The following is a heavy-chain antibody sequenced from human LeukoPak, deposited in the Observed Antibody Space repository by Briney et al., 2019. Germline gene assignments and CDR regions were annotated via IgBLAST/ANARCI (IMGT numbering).Heavy chain of an antibody. Sequence: ASVKVSCKASGYTFTSYGISWVRQAPGQGLEWMGWISAYNGNTNYAQKLQGRVTMTTDTSTSTAYMELRSLRSDDTAVYYCAKEHSSSWKFNMDVWGKGTTVTVSS. J-gene: IGHJ6*03. CDR1: GYTFTSYG. D-gene: IGHD6-13*01. CDR3: AKEHSSSWKFNMDV. V-gene: IGHV1-18*01. CDR2: ISAYNGNT.